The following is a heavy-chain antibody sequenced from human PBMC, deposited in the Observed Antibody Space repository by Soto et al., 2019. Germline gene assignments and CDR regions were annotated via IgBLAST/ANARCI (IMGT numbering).Heavy chain of an antibody. Sequence: PSETLSLTCDAHGDSLSGYAWSWIRQPPGKGLEWIGEITFRGVTNYHPSLKSRLSMSVDTSKNRISLNVSSVTAADTALYFCARKLEASIRHVEWFSYKWFDPWGPGTLVTVSS. V-gene: IGHV4-34*01. CDR3: ARKLEASIRHVEWFSYKWFDP. J-gene: IGHJ5*02. D-gene: IGHD3-9*01. CDR2: ITFRGVT. CDR1: GDSLSGYA.